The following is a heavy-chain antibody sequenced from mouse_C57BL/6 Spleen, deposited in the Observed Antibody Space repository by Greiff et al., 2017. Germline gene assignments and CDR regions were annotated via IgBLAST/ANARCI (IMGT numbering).Heavy chain of an antibody. CDR1: GFTFSDYG. J-gene: IGHJ4*01. CDR3: ARFDYGNYVSYAMDY. V-gene: IGHV5-17*01. CDR2: ISSGSSTI. D-gene: IGHD2-1*01. Sequence: VQLQQSGAGLVKPGGSLKLSCAASGFTFSDYGMHWVRQAPEKGLEWVAYISSGSSTIYYADTVKGRFTISRDNAKNTLFLQLTSLRSEDTAMYYCARFDYGNYVSYAMDYWGQGTSVTVSS.